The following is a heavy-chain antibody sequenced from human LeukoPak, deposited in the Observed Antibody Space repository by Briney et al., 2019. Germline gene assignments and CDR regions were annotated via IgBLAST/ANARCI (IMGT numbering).Heavy chain of an antibody. CDR3: ARKGNIGTTYYYGMDV. V-gene: IGHV3-30-3*01. D-gene: IGHD1-1*01. Sequence: GRSLRLSCAASGFTFSSYAMHWVRQAPGKGLEWVAVISYDGSNKYYADSVKGRFTISRDNSKNTLYLQMNSLRAEDTAVYYCARKGNIGTTYYYGMDVWGQGTTVTVSS. J-gene: IGHJ6*02. CDR2: ISYDGSNK. CDR1: GFTFSSYA.